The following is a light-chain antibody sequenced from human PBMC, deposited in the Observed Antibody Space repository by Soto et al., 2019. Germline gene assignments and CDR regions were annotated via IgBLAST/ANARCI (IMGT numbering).Light chain of an antibody. CDR3: QPSYSTPRT. CDR1: QSISSY. Sequence: DIQMTQSPSSRSASVGDRVTITCRASQSISSYLNWYQQKPGKAPKLLIYAASSLQSGVPSRFSGSGSGTDFTLTISSLQPEDFATYYCQPSYSTPRTFGQGTKVEIK. J-gene: IGKJ1*01. V-gene: IGKV1-39*01. CDR2: AAS.